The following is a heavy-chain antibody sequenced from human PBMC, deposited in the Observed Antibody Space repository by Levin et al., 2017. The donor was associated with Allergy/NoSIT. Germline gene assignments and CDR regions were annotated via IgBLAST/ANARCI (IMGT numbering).Heavy chain of an antibody. CDR3: ATVEGLFCSGVSCSYSFHY. D-gene: IGHD3-9*01. CDR1: DGSISTDNW. J-gene: IGHJ4*02. CDR2: IYRSGDT. V-gene: IGHV4-4*02. Sequence: TSETLSLTCAVSDGSISTDNWWSWIRQPPGKGLEWIGEIYRSGDTNHNPSLRSRVTMSVDKSKNHFSLKLSSVTAADTAVYYCATVEGLFCSGVSCSYSFHYWGQGALVTVSS.